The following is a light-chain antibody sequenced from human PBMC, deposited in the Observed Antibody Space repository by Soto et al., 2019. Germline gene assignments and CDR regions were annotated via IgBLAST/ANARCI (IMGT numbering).Light chain of an antibody. V-gene: IGKV3-15*01. Sequence: EIVMTQSPATLSVSPGERATLSCRASQSVSSNLAWYQQKPGQAPRLLIYGASTRATGIPARFSGSGYGTDVTITISSLQSEDYAVYYCHQYNNWWTFGQGTKVEIK. J-gene: IGKJ1*01. CDR1: QSVSSN. CDR3: HQYNNWWT. CDR2: GAS.